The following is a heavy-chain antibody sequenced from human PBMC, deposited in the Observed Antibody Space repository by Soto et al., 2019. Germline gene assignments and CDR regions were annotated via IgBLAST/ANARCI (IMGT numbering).Heavy chain of an antibody. CDR2: IFSSGTT. Sequence: TLSLTCPFSGDSISSGNQYWSLIRHPPRSNLDWIGYIFSSGTTYYNPSLKSLLTMSLDASQNQLSLKLNSLTDADSAVYFCARVPSSFDSYYALDVWGQGTTVTVSS. CDR3: ARVPSSFDSYYALDV. V-gene: IGHV4-30-4*01. CDR1: GDSISSGNQY. J-gene: IGHJ6*02. D-gene: IGHD3-16*01.